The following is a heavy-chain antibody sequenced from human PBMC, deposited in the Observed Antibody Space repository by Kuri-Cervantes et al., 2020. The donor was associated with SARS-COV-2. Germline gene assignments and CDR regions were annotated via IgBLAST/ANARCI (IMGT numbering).Heavy chain of an antibody. CDR3: ARTLGEDIVVVPAATFDY. V-gene: IGHV3-30-3*01. J-gene: IGHJ4*02. CDR1: GFTFRSYA. CDR2: ISYDGSNK. D-gene: IGHD2-2*01. Sequence: LSLTCAAPGFTFRSYAMHWVRQAPGKGLEWVAVISYDGSNKYYADSVKGRFTISRDNSKNTLYLQMNSLRAEDTAVYYCARTLGEDIVVVPAATFDYWGQGTLVTVSS.